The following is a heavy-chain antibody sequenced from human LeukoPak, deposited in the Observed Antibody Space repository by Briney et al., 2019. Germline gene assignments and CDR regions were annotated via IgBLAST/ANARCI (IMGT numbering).Heavy chain of an antibody. Sequence: ASVKVSCKASGYTFTSYDINWVRQATGQGLEWMGWMNPNSGNTGYAQKFQGRVTMTRNTSISTAYMELSGLRSEDTAVYYCARGLYYYDSSGYQDFDYWGQGTLVTVSS. CDR3: ARGLYYYDSSGYQDFDY. J-gene: IGHJ4*02. CDR1: GYTFTSYD. D-gene: IGHD3-22*01. CDR2: MNPNSGNT. V-gene: IGHV1-8*01.